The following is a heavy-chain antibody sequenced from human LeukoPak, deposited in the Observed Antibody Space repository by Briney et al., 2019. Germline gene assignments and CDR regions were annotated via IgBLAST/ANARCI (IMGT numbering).Heavy chain of an antibody. J-gene: IGHJ4*02. CDR1: GGSFSGYY. Sequence: PSETLSLTCAVYGGSFSGYYWSWIRQPPGKGLEWIGEINHSGSTNYNPSLKSRVTISVDTSKNQFSLKLSSVTAADTAVYYCARGRSVWFGGFSLAYYFDYWGQGTLVTVSS. V-gene: IGHV4-34*01. D-gene: IGHD3-10*01. CDR3: ARGRSVWFGGFSLAYYFDY. CDR2: INHSGST.